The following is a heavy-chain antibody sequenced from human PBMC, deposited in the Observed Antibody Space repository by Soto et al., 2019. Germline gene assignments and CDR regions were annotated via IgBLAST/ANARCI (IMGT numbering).Heavy chain of an antibody. J-gene: IGHJ5*02. CDR1: GFRVRDYW. CDR2: IKQDESDK. D-gene: IGHD3-16*02. V-gene: IGHV3-7*03. CDR3: AAYCYTMTCTHFHGYS. Sequence: GSLRLCCTFSGFRVRDYWMRGFRQGPGNGLEWVANIKQDESDKYYVGSVKGRFSISRDDAKNALYLQMNSLRVEDTAVYYCAAYCYTMTCTHFHGYSWGQGPLVTASS.